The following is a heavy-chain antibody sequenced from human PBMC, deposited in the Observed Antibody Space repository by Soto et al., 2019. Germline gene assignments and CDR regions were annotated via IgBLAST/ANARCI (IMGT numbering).Heavy chain of an antibody. D-gene: IGHD3-16*02. Sequence: HPGGSLRLACAASGFTFSSYGMHWVRQAPGKGLEWVAVISYDGSNKYYADSVKGRFTISRDNSKNTLYLQMNSLRAEDTAVYYCAKDPQRDWVWGSYRYGDYYYYYGMDVWGQGTTVTVSS. CDR1: GFTFSSYG. CDR2: ISYDGSNK. CDR3: AKDPQRDWVWGSYRYGDYYYYYGMDV. J-gene: IGHJ6*02. V-gene: IGHV3-30*18.